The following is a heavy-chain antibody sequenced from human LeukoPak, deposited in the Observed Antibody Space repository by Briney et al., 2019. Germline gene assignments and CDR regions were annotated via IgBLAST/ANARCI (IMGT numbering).Heavy chain of an antibody. V-gene: IGHV1-2*02. CDR1: GYTFPVYY. CDR2: INPNSGGT. Sequence: ASVKVSCKSSGYTFPVYYMHWVRQAPGQGLEWMGWINPNSGGTNYAQKFQGRVTMTRDTSISTAYMELSRLRSDDTAVYYCARPTSGSYYEDYFDYWGQGTLVTVSS. J-gene: IGHJ4*02. CDR3: ARPTSGSYYEDYFDY. D-gene: IGHD1-26*01.